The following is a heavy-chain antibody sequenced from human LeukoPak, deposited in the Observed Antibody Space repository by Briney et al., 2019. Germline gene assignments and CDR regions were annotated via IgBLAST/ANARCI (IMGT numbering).Heavy chain of an antibody. V-gene: IGHV1-8*02. J-gene: IGHJ5*02. CDR3: VRDGEGLAISVNYWFDL. D-gene: IGHD3-10*01. CDR1: GYTLTSYG. Sequence: ASVKVSCKASGYTLTSYGINWVRQATGQGLEWMGWMNPNNGNTGYAQTFQGRVTMTRDTFTSTAYMELRSLTSEDTAVYYCVRDGEGLAISVNYWFDLWGQGTLVTVSS. CDR2: MNPNNGNT.